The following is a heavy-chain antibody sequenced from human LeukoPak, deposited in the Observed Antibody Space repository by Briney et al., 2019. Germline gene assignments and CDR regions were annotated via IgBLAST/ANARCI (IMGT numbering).Heavy chain of an antibody. Sequence: GASVKVSCKASGYTFTGYYMHWVRQAPGQGLEWMGWINPNSGGTNYAQKFQGRVTMTRDTSINTAYMELRRLRSDDTAVHYCERGGGTIFGVINDWGQGTLVTVSP. J-gene: IGHJ4*02. D-gene: IGHD3-3*01. V-gene: IGHV1-2*02. CDR2: INPNSGGT. CDR1: GYTFTGYY. CDR3: ERGGGTIFGVIND.